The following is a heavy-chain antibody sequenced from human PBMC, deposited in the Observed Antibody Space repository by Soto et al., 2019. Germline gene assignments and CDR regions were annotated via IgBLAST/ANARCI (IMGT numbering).Heavy chain of an antibody. CDR1: GGSVNNANYF. CDR3: ARDADYGGSRGGMDV. J-gene: IGHJ6*02. D-gene: IGHD4-17*01. CDR2: IYYSGST. Sequence: QVRLEESGPGLVKPSETLSLICSVSGGSVNNANYFWNWIRHHPENGLEWIGYIYYSGSTRYNPSFKTRATLSIDNAKNHFSLRLNSVPVADTAVYFCARDADYGGSRGGMDVWGRGTAVTVSS. V-gene: IGHV4-31*03.